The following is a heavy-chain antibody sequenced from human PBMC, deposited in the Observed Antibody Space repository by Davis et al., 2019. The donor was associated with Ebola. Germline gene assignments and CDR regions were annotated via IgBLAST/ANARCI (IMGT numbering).Heavy chain of an antibody. CDR1: GFTFSSYW. CDR2: INTDGSRT. Sequence: PGGSLRLSCAASGFTFSSYWMHWVRQAPGKGLVWVSRINTDGSRTTYADAVKGRFSISRDNAKNTVYLQMSSLRAEDTAVYDCARVAYGDSRRWFDAWGQGTLVTVSS. J-gene: IGHJ5*02. V-gene: IGHV3-74*01. CDR3: ARVAYGDSRRWFDA. D-gene: IGHD4-17*01.